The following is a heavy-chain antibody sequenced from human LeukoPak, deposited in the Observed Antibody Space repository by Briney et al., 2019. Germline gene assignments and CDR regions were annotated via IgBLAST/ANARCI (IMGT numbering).Heavy chain of an antibody. D-gene: IGHD6-25*01. CDR2: INSDESTI. V-gene: IGHV3-74*01. J-gene: IGHJ4*02. CDR1: GFTFSSYW. CDR3: ARDNSGFDY. Sequence: PGGSLRLSCAASGFTFSSYWMHWVRQAPGEGLVWVSNINSDESTIHYADSVKGRFTISRDNAKSTLYLQVNSLRVEDTAVYFCARDNSGFDYWGQGTLVTVSS.